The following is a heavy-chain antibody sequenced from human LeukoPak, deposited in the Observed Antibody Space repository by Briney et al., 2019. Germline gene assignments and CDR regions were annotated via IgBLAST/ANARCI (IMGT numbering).Heavy chain of an antibody. CDR3: AREGDGYSGYDPLDY. D-gene: IGHD5-12*01. CDR2: IIPILGIA. Sequence: GASVKVSCKASGGTFSSYAISWVRQAPGQGLEWMGRIIPILGIANYAQKFQGRVTITADKSTSTAYMELSSLRSEDTAVYYCAREGDGYSGYDPLDYWGQGTLVTVSS. J-gene: IGHJ4*02. CDR1: GGTFSSYA. V-gene: IGHV1-69*04.